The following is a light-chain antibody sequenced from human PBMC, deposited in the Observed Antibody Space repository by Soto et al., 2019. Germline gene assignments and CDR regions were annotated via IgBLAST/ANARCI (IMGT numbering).Light chain of an antibody. CDR2: DVS. J-gene: IGLJ1*01. Sequence: QSVLTQPASVSGSPGQSITISCTGTSSDVGGYNYVSWYQQHPGKAPKLMIYDVSNRPSGVSNRFSGSKSGNTASLTISGLQAEDEADYYCSSYTSSSTLEAFGTGTKVT. CDR3: SSYTSSSTLEA. CDR1: SSDVGGYNY. V-gene: IGLV2-14*01.